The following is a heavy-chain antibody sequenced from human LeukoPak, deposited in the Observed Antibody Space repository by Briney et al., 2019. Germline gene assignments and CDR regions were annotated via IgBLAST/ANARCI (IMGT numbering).Heavy chain of an antibody. CDR3: VRDGYSSGWYSHSYYFDY. Sequence: GRSLRLSCAASGFTFSSYAMHWVRQAPGKGLEWVAVISYDGSNKYYADSVKGRFTISRDNSKNTLYLQMNSLRAEDTAVYYCVRDGYSSGWYSHSYYFDYWGQGTLVTVSS. CDR1: GFTFSSYA. CDR2: ISYDGSNK. J-gene: IGHJ4*02. V-gene: IGHV3-30-3*01. D-gene: IGHD6-19*01.